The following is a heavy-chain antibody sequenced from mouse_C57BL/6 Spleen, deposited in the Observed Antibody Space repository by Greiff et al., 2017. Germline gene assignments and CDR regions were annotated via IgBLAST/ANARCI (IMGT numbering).Heavy chain of an antibody. J-gene: IGHJ4*01. Sequence: VQVVESGPGLVAPSQSLSITCTVSGFSLTSYGVDWVRQSPGKGLEWLGVIWGVGSTNYNSALKSRLSISKDNSKRQVFLKMNSLQTDDTAMYYCARSLRLAMDYWGQGTSVTVSS. D-gene: IGHD2-12*01. CDR3: ARSLRLAMDY. CDR2: IWGVGST. CDR1: GFSLTSYG. V-gene: IGHV2-6*01.